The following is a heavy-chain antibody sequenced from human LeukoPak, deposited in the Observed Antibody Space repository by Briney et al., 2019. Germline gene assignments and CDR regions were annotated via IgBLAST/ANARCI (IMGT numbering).Heavy chain of an antibody. CDR1: GFTFSSYA. CDR2: ISSDGNTQ. J-gene: IGHJ3*02. V-gene: IGHV3-30-3*01. Sequence: PGGSRRLSCAASGFTFSSYAMHWVRQAPGKGLEWAAVISSDGNTQYYADSVEGRFTISRDNSNNTLYLQMNSLRADDTAIYYCARRRIVGSIDDAFDIWGQGTMVTLSS. D-gene: IGHD1-26*01. CDR3: ARRRIVGSIDDAFDI.